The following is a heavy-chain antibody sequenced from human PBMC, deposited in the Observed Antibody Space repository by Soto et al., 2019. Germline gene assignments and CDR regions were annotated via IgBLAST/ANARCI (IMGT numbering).Heavy chain of an antibody. Sequence: QGQLVESGGGVVQPGRSLRLSCAASGFTFSSYGMHWVRQAPGKGLEWVAVISYDGSNKYYADSVKGRFTISRDNSKNTLYLQMNSLRAEDTAVYYCAKDGGDSPPDGLPDYYYYGMDVWGQGTTVTVSS. CDR1: GFTFSSYG. CDR3: AKDGGDSPPDGLPDYYYYGMDV. CDR2: ISYDGSNK. J-gene: IGHJ6*02. D-gene: IGHD3-16*01. V-gene: IGHV3-30*18.